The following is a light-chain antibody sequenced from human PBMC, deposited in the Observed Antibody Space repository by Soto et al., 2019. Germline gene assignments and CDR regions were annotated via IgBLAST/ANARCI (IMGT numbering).Light chain of an antibody. CDR1: QSISGW. Sequence: YRVTITCRASQSISGWLACYQQKPVKAPKILIYDDSSLESGVPSRLSGSGSGTELNLTISRLQPDDFANYYCQKYETFSGTFGPGTKVDIK. CDR3: QKYETFSGT. V-gene: IGKV1-5*01. CDR2: DDS. J-gene: IGKJ1*01.